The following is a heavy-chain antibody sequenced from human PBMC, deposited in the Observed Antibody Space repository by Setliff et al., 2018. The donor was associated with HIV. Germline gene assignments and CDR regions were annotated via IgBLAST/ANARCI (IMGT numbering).Heavy chain of an antibody. V-gene: IGHV1-18*01. CDR3: ATEFSLSNMVRGNWFDP. CDR2: ISGYNGKT. D-gene: IGHD3-10*01. J-gene: IGHJ5*02. Sequence: GASVKVSCKASGYIFSNYGINWVRQTPGLGLEWMGWISGYNGKTDFAEKFRDRVTMTTDTSTSTAYMEVRGLRSDDTAVYYCATEFSLSNMVRGNWFDPWGQGTLVTVSS. CDR1: GYIFSNYG.